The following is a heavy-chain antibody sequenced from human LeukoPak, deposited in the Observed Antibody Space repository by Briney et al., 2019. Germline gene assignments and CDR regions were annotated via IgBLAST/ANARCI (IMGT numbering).Heavy chain of an antibody. Sequence: ASVKVSCKASEYTFTGYYIHRVRQAPGQGLEWMGWINPKSRGTDYAQRFRGRVTLTRDKPISTVYMELNALRSDDTAVYYCARGASLTYYYDSSGFFSFDYWGQGTLVTVSS. V-gene: IGHV1-2*02. D-gene: IGHD3-22*01. CDR2: INPKSRGT. J-gene: IGHJ4*02. CDR1: EYTFTGYY. CDR3: ARGASLTYYYDSSGFFSFDY.